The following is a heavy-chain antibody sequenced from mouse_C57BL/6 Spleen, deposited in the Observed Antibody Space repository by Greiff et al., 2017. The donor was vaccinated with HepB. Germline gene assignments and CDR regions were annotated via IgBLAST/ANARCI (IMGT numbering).Heavy chain of an antibody. CDR3: ASRGRYSNYEDWFAY. CDR2: ISDGGSYT. D-gene: IGHD2-5*01. CDR1: GFTFSSYA. V-gene: IGHV5-4*03. Sequence: EVMLVESGGGLVKPGGSLKLSCAASGFTFSSYAMSWVRQTPEKRLEWVATISDGGSYTYYPDNVKGRFTISRDNAKNNLYLQMSHLKSEDTAMYYCASRGRYSNYEDWFAYWGQGTLVTVSA. J-gene: IGHJ3*01.